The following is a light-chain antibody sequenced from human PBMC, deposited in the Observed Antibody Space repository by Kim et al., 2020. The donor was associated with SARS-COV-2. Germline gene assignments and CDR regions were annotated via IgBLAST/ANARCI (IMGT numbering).Light chain of an antibody. CDR3: HQYDNLPL. CDR1: PDISNY. V-gene: IGKV1-33*01. Sequence: LSASVGDRVTITCQARPDISNYLNWYQQQPGKAPKLLIYDASNLETGVPSRFSGSGSGTDFTFTISSLQPEDIATYYCHQYDNLPLFGQGTKLEI. J-gene: IGKJ2*01. CDR2: DAS.